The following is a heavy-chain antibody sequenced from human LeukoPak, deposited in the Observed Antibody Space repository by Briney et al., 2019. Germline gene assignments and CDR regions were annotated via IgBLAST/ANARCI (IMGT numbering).Heavy chain of an antibody. V-gene: IGHV3-23*01. CDR3: ANRAAGRYFDY. J-gene: IGHJ4*02. CDR2: ISGSGGST. D-gene: IGHD1-14*01. CDR1: GITFSSYA. Sequence: GGSLRLSYAASGITFSSYAMGWVRQAPGKGLEWVSGISGSGGSTDYADSVKGRFTISRDNSKNTVYLQVNSLRAEDSAVYYCANRAAGRYFDYWGQGTLVTVSS.